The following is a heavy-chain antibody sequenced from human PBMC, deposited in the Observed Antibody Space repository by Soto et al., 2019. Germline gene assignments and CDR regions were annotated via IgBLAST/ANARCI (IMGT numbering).Heavy chain of an antibody. D-gene: IGHD2-2*01. J-gene: IGHJ5*02. CDR3: AKLSCTSSTCYFPGWFDP. V-gene: IGHV4-31*03. Sequence: QVQLQESGRGLVKPSETLSLTCTVSGASISGGASFWSWIRQPPGKGLEWIVNVYYSGSSYYNPSLKSRLTISVDTTKNQFSLQLKSMTAADTAVYYCAKLSCTSSTCYFPGWFDPWGHGTLVTVSS. CDR1: GASISGGASF. CDR2: VYYSGSS.